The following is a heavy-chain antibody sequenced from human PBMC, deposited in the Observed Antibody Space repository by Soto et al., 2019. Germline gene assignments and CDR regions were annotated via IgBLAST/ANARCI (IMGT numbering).Heavy chain of an antibody. CDR3: ARDELRGGSSY. CDR1: GGSISSYY. CDR2: IYYSGST. D-gene: IGHD1-7*01. Sequence: SETLSLTCTVSGGSISSYYWSWIRQPPGKGLEWIGYIYYSGSTNYNPSLKSRVTISVDTSKNQFSLKLSSVTAADTAVYYCARDELRGGSSYWGQGTLVTVSS. J-gene: IGHJ4*02. V-gene: IGHV4-59*01.